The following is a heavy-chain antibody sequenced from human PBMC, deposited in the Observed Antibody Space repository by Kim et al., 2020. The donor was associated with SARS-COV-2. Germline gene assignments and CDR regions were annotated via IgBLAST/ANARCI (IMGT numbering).Heavy chain of an antibody. Sequence: ADSVKGRFTISRDNAKTTLYLQMNSLRAEDTAVYYCARGKRGGSYYLLGYWGQGTLVTVSS. D-gene: IGHD1-26*01. V-gene: IGHV3-74*01. J-gene: IGHJ4*02. CDR3: ARGKRGGSYYLLGY.